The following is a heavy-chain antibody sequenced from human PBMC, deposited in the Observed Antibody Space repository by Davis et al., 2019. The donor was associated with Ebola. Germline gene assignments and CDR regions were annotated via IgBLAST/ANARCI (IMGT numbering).Heavy chain of an antibody. Sequence: GGSLRLSCAASGFMFSDHYMDWVRQAPGKGLEWVGRSRDKSNGYTTEYAASVKGRFTISRDDSGNTLYLQMKGLKTEDTAVYYYTTDRGIAARPIFDWWGQGTLVTVSS. CDR1: GFMFSDHY. V-gene: IGHV3-72*01. J-gene: IGHJ4*02. CDR2: SRDKSNGYTT. D-gene: IGHD6-6*01. CDR3: TTDRGIAARPIFDW.